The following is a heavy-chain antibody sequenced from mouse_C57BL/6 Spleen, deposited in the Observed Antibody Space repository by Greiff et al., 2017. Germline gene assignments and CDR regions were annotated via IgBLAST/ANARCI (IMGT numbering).Heavy chain of an antibody. D-gene: IGHD1-1*01. Sequence: EVMLVESGGDLVKPGGSLKLSCAASGFTFSSYGMPWVRQTPDKRLEWVATISSGGSYTYYPDSVKGRFTISRDNAKTTLYLQMSSLKSEDTAMYYCARQGVTTVVVPFDYWGQGTTLTVSS. CDR1: GFTFSSYG. V-gene: IGHV5-6*02. CDR2: ISSGGSYT. J-gene: IGHJ2*01. CDR3: ARQGVTTVVVPFDY.